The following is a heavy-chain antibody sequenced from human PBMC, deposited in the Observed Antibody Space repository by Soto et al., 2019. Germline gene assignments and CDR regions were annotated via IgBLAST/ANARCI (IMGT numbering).Heavy chain of an antibody. V-gene: IGHV4-30-4*01. Sequence: PSETLSLTGTVSGGSISSGDYYWSWIRQPPGKGLEWIGYIYYSGSTYYNPSLKSRVTISVDSSKNQFSLKLSSVTAADTAVYYCARGNTESDWFDPWGQGTLVTVSS. CDR1: GGSISSGDYY. D-gene: IGHD5-18*01. CDR3: ARGNTESDWFDP. J-gene: IGHJ5*02. CDR2: IYYSGST.